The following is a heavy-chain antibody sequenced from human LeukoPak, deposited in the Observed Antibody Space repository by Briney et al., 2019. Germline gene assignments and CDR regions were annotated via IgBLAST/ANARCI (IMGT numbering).Heavy chain of an antibody. CDR2: IYYSGST. D-gene: IGHD1/OR15-1a*01. V-gene: IGHV4-59*08. J-gene: IGHJ4*02. CDR3: ARQGTAGVFDY. CDR1: GGSISTYY. Sequence: KPSETLSLTCTVSGGSISTYYWSWIRQPPGKGLEWIGYIYYSGSTNYNPALKSRVTISIDTSKNQFSLKLSSVTAADTAVYYCARQGTAGVFDYWGLGTLVTVSS.